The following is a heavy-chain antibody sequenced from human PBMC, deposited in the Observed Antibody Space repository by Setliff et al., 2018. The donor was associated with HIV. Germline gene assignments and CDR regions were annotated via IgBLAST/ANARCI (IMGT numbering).Heavy chain of an antibody. Sequence: LRLSCAASGFTFSSYAMHWVRQAPGKGLEWVAFIRYDGSNKYYADSVKGRFTISRDNSKNTLYLQMNSLRVEDTAVYYCAKGEYYYDSSGYYLDYWGQGTLVTVSS. CDR1: GFTFSSYA. J-gene: IGHJ4*02. D-gene: IGHD3-22*01. CDR3: AKGEYYYDSSGYYLDY. V-gene: IGHV3-30*02. CDR2: IRYDGSNK.